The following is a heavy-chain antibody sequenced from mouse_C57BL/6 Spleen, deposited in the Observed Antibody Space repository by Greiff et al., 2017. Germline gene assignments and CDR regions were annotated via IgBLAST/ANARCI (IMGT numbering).Heavy chain of an antibody. CDR1: GYTFTGYW. D-gene: IGHD4-1*02. V-gene: IGHV1-9*01. CDR3: ARRLNWDWFAY. Sequence: VKLMESGAELMKPGASVKLSCKATGYTFTGYWIEWVKQRPGHGLEWIGEMLPGSGSTNYNEKFKGKATVTADTSSNTAYMQLSSLTTEDSAIYDCARRLNWDWFAYWCQGTLVTVSA. J-gene: IGHJ3*01. CDR2: MLPGSGST.